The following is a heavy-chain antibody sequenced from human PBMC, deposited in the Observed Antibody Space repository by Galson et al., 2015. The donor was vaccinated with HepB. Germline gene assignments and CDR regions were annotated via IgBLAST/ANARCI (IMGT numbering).Heavy chain of an antibody. D-gene: IGHD1-1*01. CDR2: IRSKAYGGTT. Sequence: SLRLSCAASGFTFGDYAMSWFRQAPGKGLEWVGFIRSKAYGGTTEYAASVKGRFTISRDDSKSIAYLQMNSLKTEDTAVYYCTRAPPVERFYYYYMDVWGKGTTVTVSS. J-gene: IGHJ6*03. CDR1: GFTFGDYA. V-gene: IGHV3-49*03. CDR3: TRAPPVERFYYYYMDV.